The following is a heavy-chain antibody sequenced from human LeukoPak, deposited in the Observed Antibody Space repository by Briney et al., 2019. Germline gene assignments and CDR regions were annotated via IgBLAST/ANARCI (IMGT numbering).Heavy chain of an antibody. Sequence: ASVKVSCKASGYTFTGYYMHWVRQAPGQGLEWMGWINPNSGGTNYAQKFQGGVTMTRDTSISTAYMELSRLRSDDTAVYYCASSIVGVATSDYWGQGTLVTVSS. V-gene: IGHV1-2*02. J-gene: IGHJ4*02. CDR1: GYTFTGYY. CDR3: ASSIVGVATSDY. D-gene: IGHD5-12*01. CDR2: INPNSGGT.